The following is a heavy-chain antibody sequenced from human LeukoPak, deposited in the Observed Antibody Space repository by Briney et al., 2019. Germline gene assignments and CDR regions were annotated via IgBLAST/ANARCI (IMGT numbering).Heavy chain of an antibody. J-gene: IGHJ4*02. V-gene: IGHV4-39*07. CDR3: ARSATVTTGYFDY. D-gene: IGHD4-17*01. Sequence: NSSETLCLTCSVSGGSISSSGHYWGWIRQSPEKGLDWIGSIYSNGSTYYNPSVKSRVTISVDTSKNQFSLKLTSVTAAETAVYYCARSATVTTGYFDYWGQGALVTVSS. CDR1: GGSISSSGHY. CDR2: IYSNGST.